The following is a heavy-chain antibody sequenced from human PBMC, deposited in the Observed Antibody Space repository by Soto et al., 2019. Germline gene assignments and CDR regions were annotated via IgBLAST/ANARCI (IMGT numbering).Heavy chain of an antibody. D-gene: IGHD4-17*01. CDR2: IDPDTGTA. Sequence: ASVKVSCKTSGYAFSGQHIHWVRQAPGQGMEWMGWIDPDTGTANSVEKFRGRIAFPRDTSISTAFMELTSLTSDDTAVYYCARDLMRTTESFDYWGQGTVVTVSS. V-gene: IGHV1-2*02. CDR1: GYAFSGQH. J-gene: IGHJ4*02. CDR3: ARDLMRTTESFDY.